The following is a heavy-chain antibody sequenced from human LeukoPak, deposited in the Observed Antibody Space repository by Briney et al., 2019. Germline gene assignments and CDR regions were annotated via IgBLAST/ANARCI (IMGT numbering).Heavy chain of an antibody. CDR1: GGSISSSTYY. CDR3: ARDPQLERRGPGWFDP. J-gene: IGHJ5*02. CDR2: IYYSGST. D-gene: IGHD1-1*01. Sequence: SETLSLTCTVSGGSISSSTYYWGWIRQPPGKGLEWIGTIYYSGSTYYNPSLKSRVTISVDTSKNQFSLKLSSVTAADTAVYYCARDPQLERRGPGWFDPWGQGTLVTVSS. V-gene: IGHV4-39*07.